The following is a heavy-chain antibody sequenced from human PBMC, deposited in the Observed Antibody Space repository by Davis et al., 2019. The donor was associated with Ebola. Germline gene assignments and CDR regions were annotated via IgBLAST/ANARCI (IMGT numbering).Heavy chain of an antibody. J-gene: IGHJ3*02. D-gene: IGHD2-8*02. Sequence: GESPKIPCKASGNSLANHCIGWVRQMPGKGLEWIGIIYTGDSDTRYSPSFRGQVTISADKSIKTAFLQWSILKASDNAMYYCASLRRTITGMDDAFDIWGQRTMVTVSS. V-gene: IGHV5-51*01. CDR1: GNSLANHC. CDR3: ASLRRTITGMDDAFDI. CDR2: IYTGDSDT.